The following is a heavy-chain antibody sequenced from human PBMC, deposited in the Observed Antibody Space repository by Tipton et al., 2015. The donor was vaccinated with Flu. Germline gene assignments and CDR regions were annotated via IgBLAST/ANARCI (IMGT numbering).Heavy chain of an antibody. J-gene: IGHJ3*02. CDR3: ARSDFWSGSAKAFDI. D-gene: IGHD3-3*01. Sequence: TLSLTCAVSGYSISSGYYWGWVRQPPGKGLEWIGTIYHSGSTYYNPSLKSRLTMSVDTSKNQFSLKLSSVTAADTAVYYCARSDFWSGSAKAFDIWGQGTIVTVSS. V-gene: IGHV4-38-2*01. CDR1: GYSISSGYY. CDR2: IYHSGST.